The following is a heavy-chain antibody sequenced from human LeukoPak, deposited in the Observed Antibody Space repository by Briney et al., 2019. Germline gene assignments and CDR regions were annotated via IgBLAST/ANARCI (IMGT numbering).Heavy chain of an antibody. J-gene: IGHJ4*02. CDR1: GGTFSSYA. V-gene: IGHV1-69*13. Sequence: ASVKVSCKASGGTFSSYAISWVRQAPGQGLEWMGGIIPIFGTANYAQKFQGRVTITADESTGTAYMELSSLRSEDTAVYYCARDDSSGYSYYFDYWGQGTLVTVSS. D-gene: IGHD3-22*01. CDR3: ARDDSSGYSYYFDY. CDR2: IIPIFGTA.